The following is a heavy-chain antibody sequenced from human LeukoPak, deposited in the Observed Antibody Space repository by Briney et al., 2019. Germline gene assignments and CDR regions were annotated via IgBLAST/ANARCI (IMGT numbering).Heavy chain of an antibody. CDR3: ARDLEQQLVRPDYYYGMGV. V-gene: IGHV1-69*06. Sequence: ASVKVSCKASGGTFSSYAISWVRQAPGQGLEWMGGIIPIFGTANYAQKFQGRVTITADKSTSTAYMELSSLRSEDTAVYYCARDLEQQLVRPDYYYGMGVWGKGTTVTVPS. D-gene: IGHD6-13*01. CDR2: IIPIFGTA. J-gene: IGHJ6*04. CDR1: GGTFSSYA.